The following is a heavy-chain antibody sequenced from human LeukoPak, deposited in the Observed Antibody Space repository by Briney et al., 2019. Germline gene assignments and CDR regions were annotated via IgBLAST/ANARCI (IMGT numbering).Heavy chain of an antibody. CDR3: ARDMTTVTTCLDY. V-gene: IGHV3-53*01. Sequence: GGSLRLSCAASGFIVNTNYMTWVRQAPGRGLEWVSFIYADGNTYYADSVKGRFTISRDNAKNSLYLQMNSLRAEDTAVYYCARDMTTVTTCLDYWGQGTLVTVSS. D-gene: IGHD4-17*01. CDR1: GFIVNTNY. CDR2: IYADGNT. J-gene: IGHJ4*02.